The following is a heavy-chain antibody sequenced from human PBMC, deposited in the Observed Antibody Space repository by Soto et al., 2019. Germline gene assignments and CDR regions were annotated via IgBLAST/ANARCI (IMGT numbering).Heavy chain of an antibody. J-gene: IGHJ4*02. CDR3: ARGRYWDY. D-gene: IGHD2-8*02. CDR1: GYAFTTYG. Sequence: QVHLVQSGAEVKKPGASVKVSCKGSGYAFTTYGITGVRQAPGQGLEWMGWISAHNGNTNYAQKLQGRVTVTRDTSTSTAYMELRSLRSDDTAVYYCARGRYWDYWGQGALVTVSS. CDR2: ISAHNGNT. V-gene: IGHV1-18*01.